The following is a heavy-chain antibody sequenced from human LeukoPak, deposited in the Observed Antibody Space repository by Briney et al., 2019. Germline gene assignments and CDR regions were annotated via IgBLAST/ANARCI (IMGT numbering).Heavy chain of an antibody. D-gene: IGHD3-16*01. V-gene: IGHV3-7*03. J-gene: IGHJ6*02. Sequence: PGGSLRLSCTASGFTFSNFWMGWVRQAPGKGLEWVASINHNGNVNYYVDSVKGRSTISRDNAKNSLYLQMSNLRAEDTAVYFCARGGGLDVWGQGATVTVSS. CDR2: INHNGNVN. CDR3: ARGGGLDV. CDR1: GFTFSNFW.